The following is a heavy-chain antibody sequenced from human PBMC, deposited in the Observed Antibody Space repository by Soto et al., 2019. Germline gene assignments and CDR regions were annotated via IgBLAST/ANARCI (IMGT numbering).Heavy chain of an antibody. J-gene: IGHJ3*01. Sequence: EVQVVETGGGLIQPGGSLRLSCAVSGFSVNHHYMTWVRQAPGKGLDWVSVIYRDGRPYYANSVKGRFTLSRDTTKNMVYLQLNSLRVEVTTVYYCARDTENTGGGLDVWGQGAMVTVSS. CDR1: GFSVNHHY. CDR3: ARDTENTGGGLDV. CDR2: IYRDGRP. V-gene: IGHV3-53*02. D-gene: IGHD2-8*02.